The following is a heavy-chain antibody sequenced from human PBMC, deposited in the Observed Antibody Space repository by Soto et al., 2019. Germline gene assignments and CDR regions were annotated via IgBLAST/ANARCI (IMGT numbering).Heavy chain of an antibody. Sequence: EVQLVESGGDLVQPGRSLRLSCAASGFTFDDYAMHWVRQTPGKGLEWVAGISWNRASIGFADSVKGRFTISRDNAKNSLYRQMNSMSAEDTALDYCAKERLSVMNTYSAFHFWGLGTMVTVSS. D-gene: IGHD3-16*01. J-gene: IGHJ3*01. CDR3: AKERLSVMNTYSAFHF. CDR1: GFTFDDYA. V-gene: IGHV3-9*01. CDR2: ISWNRASI.